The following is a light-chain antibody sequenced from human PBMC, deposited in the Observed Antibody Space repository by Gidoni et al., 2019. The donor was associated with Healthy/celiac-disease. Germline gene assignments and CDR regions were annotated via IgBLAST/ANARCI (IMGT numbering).Light chain of an antibody. Sequence: AIQLTQSPSSLSASVGDRVTITCRASQGISSALAWYQQKPGKAPTLLIYDASSLESGVPSRFSGSGSGTDFTLTISSLQPEDFATYYCQQFNNYLALTFGGGTKVEIK. CDR1: QGISSA. CDR3: QQFNNYLALT. CDR2: DAS. V-gene: IGKV1D-13*01. J-gene: IGKJ4*01.